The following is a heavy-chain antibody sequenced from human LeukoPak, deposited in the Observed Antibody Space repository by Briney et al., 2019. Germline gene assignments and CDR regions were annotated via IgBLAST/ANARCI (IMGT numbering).Heavy chain of an antibody. J-gene: IGHJ6*03. CDR1: GGSFSGYY. CDR3: ARVTWFPGTSYYYMDV. CDR2: ISDSGTT. V-gene: IGHV4-59*01. Sequence: SETLSLTCTVYGGSFSGYYWSWIRQPPGKGLEWFGYISDSGTTNYNPSLKSRVTISVDTSKKEFSLKLSSVTAADTAVYYCARVTWFPGTSYYYMDVWGKGTTVTVSS. D-gene: IGHD1-1*01.